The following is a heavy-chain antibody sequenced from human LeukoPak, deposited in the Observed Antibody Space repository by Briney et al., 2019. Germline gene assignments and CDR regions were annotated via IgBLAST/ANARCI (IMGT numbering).Heavy chain of an antibody. J-gene: IGHJ6*02. CDR3: AKRDVVVPAASYYYYGMDV. CDR2: ISSSGSTI. V-gene: IGHV3-11*01. CDR1: GFTFSDYY. Sequence: GGSLRLSCAASGFTFSDYYMSWIRQAPGKGLEWVSYISSSGSTIYYADSVKGRFTISRDNAKNSLYLQMNSLRAEDTAVYYCAKRDVVVPAASYYYYGMDVWGQGTTVTVSS. D-gene: IGHD2-2*01.